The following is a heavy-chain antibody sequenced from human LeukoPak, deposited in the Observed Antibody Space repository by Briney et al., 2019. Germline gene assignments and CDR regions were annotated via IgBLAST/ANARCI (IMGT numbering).Heavy chain of an antibody. Sequence: GESLKISCKGSGYSFTRHWIAWVRQMPGKGLEWMGIIYPGYSDTRYSPSFQGQVTISADKSISTAYLQWSSLKASDTAIYYCARRVVVAATSKSYYYYYYMDVWGKGTTVTVSS. V-gene: IGHV5-51*01. J-gene: IGHJ6*03. CDR3: ARRVVVAATSKSYYYYYYMDV. CDR1: GYSFTRHW. D-gene: IGHD2-15*01. CDR2: IYPGYSDT.